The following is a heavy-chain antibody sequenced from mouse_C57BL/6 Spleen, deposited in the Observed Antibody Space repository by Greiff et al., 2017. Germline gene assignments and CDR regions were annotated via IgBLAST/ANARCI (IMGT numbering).Heavy chain of an antibody. CDR2: INPNTGGT. CDR1: GYTFTDYY. J-gene: IGHJ1*03. V-gene: IGHV1-26*01. Sequence: VQLQQSGPELVKPGASVKISCKASGYTFTDYYMNWVKQSHGKSLEWIGDINPNTGGTSYNQKFKGKATLTVDKSSSTAYMELRSLTSEDSAVXYGARVTTVVGSWYFDVGGTGTTVTVSS. D-gene: IGHD1-1*01. CDR3: ARVTTVVGSWYFDV.